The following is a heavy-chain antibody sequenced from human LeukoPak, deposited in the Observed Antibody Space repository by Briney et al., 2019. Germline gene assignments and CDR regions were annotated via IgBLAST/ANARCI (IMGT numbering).Heavy chain of an antibody. J-gene: IGHJ1*01. V-gene: IGHV1-18*01. Sequence: ASVKVSCKPSGYPFTSFGVSWVRQAPGQGLEWMGWVSPYNGNTNFAQRFQGRLTLTTDTSTSTVYMELRSLRSDDTAVYFCARARRVQVIPVAESAEYFEHWGQGTLVTVSS. CDR3: ARARRVQVIPVAESAEYFEH. D-gene: IGHD2-2*01. CDR2: VSPYNGNT. CDR1: GYPFTSFG.